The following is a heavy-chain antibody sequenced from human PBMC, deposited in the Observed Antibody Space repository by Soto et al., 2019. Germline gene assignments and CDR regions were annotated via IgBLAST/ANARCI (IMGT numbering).Heavy chain of an antibody. CDR3: ARDRPYGSGNYYNARPNYCMDV. J-gene: IGHJ6*01. CDR2: IIPIFGRA. V-gene: IGHV1-69*13. D-gene: IGHD3-10*01. Sequence: SVKVSCKASGGTFSSYGISWVRQAPGQGLEWMGGIIPIFGRANYAQKFQGRVTITADEFTSTAYMELSSLRSEDTAVYYCARDRPYGSGNYYNARPNYCMDVWG. CDR1: GGTFSSYG.